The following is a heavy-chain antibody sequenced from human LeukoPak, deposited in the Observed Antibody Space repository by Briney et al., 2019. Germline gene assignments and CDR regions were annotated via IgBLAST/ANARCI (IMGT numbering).Heavy chain of an antibody. J-gene: IGHJ5*02. CDR3: AGTAPTYYNDSSGYSPPGWFDP. D-gene: IGHD3-22*01. CDR2: IYYSGST. V-gene: IGHV4-59*08. Sequence: PSETLSLTCTVSGGSISSYYWSWIRQPPGKGLEWIGYIYYSGSTNYNPSLKSRVTISVDTSKNQFSLKLSSVTAADTAVYYCAGTAPTYYNDSSGYSPPGWFDPWGQGTLVTVSS. CDR1: GGSISSYY.